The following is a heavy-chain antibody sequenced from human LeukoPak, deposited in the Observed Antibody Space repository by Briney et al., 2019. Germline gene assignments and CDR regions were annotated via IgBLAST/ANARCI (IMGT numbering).Heavy chain of an antibody. J-gene: IGHJ4*02. CDR3: ARDGIGGGGDPKAFDY. Sequence: GGSLRLSCAASGFTVSSNYMSWVRQAPGKGLEWVSVIYSDGSTYYADSVKGRFTISRDNSKNTLYLQMNSLRAEDTAVYYCARDGIGGGGDPKAFDYWGQGTLVTVSS. CDR1: GFTVSSNY. CDR2: IYSDGST. D-gene: IGHD2-21*02. V-gene: IGHV3-53*01.